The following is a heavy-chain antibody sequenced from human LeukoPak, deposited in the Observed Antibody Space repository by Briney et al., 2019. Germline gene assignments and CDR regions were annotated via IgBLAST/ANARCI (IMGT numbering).Heavy chain of an antibody. CDR3: AKDQELWLLTGMYV. J-gene: IGHJ6*02. Sequence: PGGSLRLSCAASRFTFSSFGMHWVRQAPGKGLEWVAVISYDGSNKYYADSVKGRFTISRDNSKNTLYLQMTSLRAEDTAVYYCAKDQELWLLTGMYVWGQGTTVTVS. CDR2: ISYDGSNK. V-gene: IGHV3-30*18. CDR1: RFTFSSFG. D-gene: IGHD5-18*01.